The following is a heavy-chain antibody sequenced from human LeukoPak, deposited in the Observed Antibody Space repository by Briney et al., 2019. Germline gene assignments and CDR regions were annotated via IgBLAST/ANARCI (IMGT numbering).Heavy chain of an antibody. CDR2: IDPSDSYT. CDR3: AEGFGESHYYYYVMDV. J-gene: IGHJ6*02. CDR1: GYSFTSYW. Sequence: PGESLRISCKGSGYSFTSYWISWVSQMPGKGMEWMGRIDPSDSYTNYSPSFQGHVTISADKSISTAYLQWSSLKASDTAMYYCAEGFGESHYYYYVMDVWGQGTTVTVSS. D-gene: IGHD3-10*01. V-gene: IGHV5-10-1*01.